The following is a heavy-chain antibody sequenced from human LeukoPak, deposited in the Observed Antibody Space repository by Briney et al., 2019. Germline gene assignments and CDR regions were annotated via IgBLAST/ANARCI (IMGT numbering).Heavy chain of an antibody. CDR2: INHSGST. V-gene: IGHV4-34*01. CDR3: ARDNTPKGITILGVVINKYYYYGMDV. CDR1: GGSFSGYY. D-gene: IGHD3-3*01. Sequence: SETLSLTCAVYGGSFSGYYWSWIRQPPGEGLEWIGEINHSGSTNYNPSLKSRVTISVDTSKNQFSLKLSSVTAADTAVYYCARDNTPKGITILGVVINKYYYYGMDVWGQGTTVTVSS. J-gene: IGHJ6*02.